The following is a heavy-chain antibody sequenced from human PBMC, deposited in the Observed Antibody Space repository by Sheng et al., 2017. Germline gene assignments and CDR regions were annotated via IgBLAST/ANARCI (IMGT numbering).Heavy chain of an antibody. CDR3: ARGSYGSDRHP. Sequence: QVQLQESGPGLVKPSETLSLTCTVSGGSISSYYWSWIRQPPGKGLEWIGYIYYSGSTNYNPSLKSRVTISVDTSKNQFSLKLSSVTAADTAVYYCARGSYGSDRHPWGQGTLVTVSS. J-gene: IGHJ5*02. D-gene: IGHD3-10*01. V-gene: IGHV4-59*01. CDR2: IYYSGST. CDR1: GGSISSYY.